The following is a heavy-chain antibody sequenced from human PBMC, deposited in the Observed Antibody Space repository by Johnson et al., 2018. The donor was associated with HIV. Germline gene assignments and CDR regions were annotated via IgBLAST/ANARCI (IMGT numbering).Heavy chain of an antibody. CDR1: GFTFSSYA. CDR2: ISGSGGST. D-gene: IGHD6-13*01. V-gene: IGHV3-23*04. Sequence: VQLVESGGGLVQPGGSLRLSCAASGFTFSSYAMSWVRQAPGKRLEWVSAISGSGGSTYYADSVKGRFTISRENSKSTLYLQMNRLKTEDTAVYYCARGGQQSNAFYIWGQGTMVTVSS. CDR3: ARGGQQSNAFYI. J-gene: IGHJ3*02.